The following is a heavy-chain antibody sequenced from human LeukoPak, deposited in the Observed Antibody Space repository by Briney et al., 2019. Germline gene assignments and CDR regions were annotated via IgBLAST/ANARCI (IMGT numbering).Heavy chain of an antibody. CDR2: INPNSGGT. V-gene: IGHV1-2*02. J-gene: IGHJ6*02. D-gene: IGHD1-26*01. Sequence: GASVKVSCKASGYTFTGYYIHWVRQAPGQGLEWMGWINPNSGGTTYGQKFQGRVTMTRDTSITTVYMELSSLRSDDTAVFHCARDITLLTMYSGTYPPYGLDVWGQGTTVTVSS. CDR1: GYTFTGYY. CDR3: ARDITLLTMYSGTYPPYGLDV.